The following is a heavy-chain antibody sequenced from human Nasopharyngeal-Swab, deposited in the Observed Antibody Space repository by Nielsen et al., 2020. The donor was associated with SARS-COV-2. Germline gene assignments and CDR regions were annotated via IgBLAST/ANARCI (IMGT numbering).Heavy chain of an antibody. V-gene: IGHV3-21*01. D-gene: IGHD3-3*01. CDR1: GFTFSTYG. CDR3: VRQTRLYSLYYFDY. Sequence: GESLKISCAASGFTFSTYGIHWVRQAPGRGLEWVASITASSASIYYADSLKGRFTISRDNTKNSLYLHMNSLRADDTAVYYCVRQTRLYSLYYFDYWGQGTLVTVSS. J-gene: IGHJ4*02. CDR2: ITASSASI.